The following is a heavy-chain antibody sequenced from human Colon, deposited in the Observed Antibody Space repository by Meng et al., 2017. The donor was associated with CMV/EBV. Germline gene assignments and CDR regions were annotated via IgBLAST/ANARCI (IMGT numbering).Heavy chain of an antibody. CDR1: ASLSSSTYY. V-gene: IGHV4-39*07. D-gene: IGHD2-21*02. CDR2: FYYNDAT. Sequence: ASLSSSTYYWVWIRQPPGKGLEWIGTFYYNDATQYNPSLKSRVTVSVDRSRNQFSLKMNSVTAADTAVYYCATEIRTLTAAGVAGDPWGQGILVTVSS. CDR3: ATEIRTLTAAGVAGDP. J-gene: IGHJ5*02.